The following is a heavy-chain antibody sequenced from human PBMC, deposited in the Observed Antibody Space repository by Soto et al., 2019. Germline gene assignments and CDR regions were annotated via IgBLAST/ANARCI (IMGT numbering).Heavy chain of an antibody. CDR3: ASGKTQMTQDRMGFYYYMDV. D-gene: IGHD1-26*01. V-gene: IGHV1-69*08. CDR1: GDTFNDRT. Sequence: QVQLVQSGAEVKKPGSSVKISCTASGDTFNDRTFTWVLRAPGQGLEWMGRVIPLLDASNYAEKFQDRVTITADKSTNTAYMELSGLKSEDSAIYYCASGKTQMTQDRMGFYYYMDVWGKGTTVTVSS. CDR2: VIPLLDAS. J-gene: IGHJ6*03.